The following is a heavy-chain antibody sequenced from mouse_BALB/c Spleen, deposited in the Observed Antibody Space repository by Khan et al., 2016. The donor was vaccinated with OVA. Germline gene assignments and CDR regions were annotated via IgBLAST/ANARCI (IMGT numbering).Heavy chain of an antibody. V-gene: IGHV5-17*02. D-gene: IGHD1-1*01. CDR1: GFTFSSFG. CDR3: ATYGWWD. J-gene: IGHJ1*01. Sequence: EVQPQESGGGLVQPGGSRKLSCAASGFTFSSFGMHWVRQAPEKGLEWVAYISSGSSTIYYADTVKGRFTISRDNPKNTLFLQMTSLRSEDTAMYYCATYGWWDWGAGTTVTVSS. CDR2: ISSGSSTI.